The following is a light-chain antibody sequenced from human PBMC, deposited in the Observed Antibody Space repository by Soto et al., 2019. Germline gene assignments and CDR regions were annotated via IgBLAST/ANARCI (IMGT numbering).Light chain of an antibody. CDR2: DNN. J-gene: IGLJ1*01. V-gene: IGLV1-51*01. Sequence: QSVLTQPPSVSAAPGQKVTISCYGSSSNIGNNYVSWYQQLPGTAPKLLIYDNNKRPSGIPDRFSGSKSGTSATLGITGLQTGDEADYYCGTWDSSLSVGNVFGTGTKLTVL. CDR3: GTWDSSLSVGNV. CDR1: SSNIGNNY.